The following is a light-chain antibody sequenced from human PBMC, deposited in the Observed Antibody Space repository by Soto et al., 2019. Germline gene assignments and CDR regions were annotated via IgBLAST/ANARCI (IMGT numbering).Light chain of an antibody. CDR1: QSIDSN. CDR3: QQYNNWWT. CDR2: GAS. Sequence: EIVMTQSSANLSVSPGERVILSCRASQSIDSNLAWYQQKPGQAPRLLIYGASTRATGTSARFSGSGSGTEFTLTISSLQSEDFGVYYCQQYNNWWTFGQGTKVDIK. V-gene: IGKV3-15*01. J-gene: IGKJ1*01.